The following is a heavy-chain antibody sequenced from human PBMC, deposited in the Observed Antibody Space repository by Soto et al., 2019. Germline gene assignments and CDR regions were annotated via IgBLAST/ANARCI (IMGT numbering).Heavy chain of an antibody. D-gene: IGHD3-10*01. CDR2: ISGGGGST. Sequence: DVQLLESGGGLVQPGGSLRLSCAVSGFPFSSYVMTWVRQAPGKGLEWVSVISGGGGSTNYAESVKGRFTIYRDNSENTLYVQMNSLRAEDTAVYYCAKAVTLVRGINPYSYGLDVWGQGTTVTVSS. CDR1: GFPFSSYV. CDR3: AKAVTLVRGINPYSYGLDV. J-gene: IGHJ6*02. V-gene: IGHV3-23*01.